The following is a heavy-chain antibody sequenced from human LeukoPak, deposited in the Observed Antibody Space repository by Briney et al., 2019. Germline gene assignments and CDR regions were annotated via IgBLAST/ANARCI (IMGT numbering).Heavy chain of an antibody. Sequence: SQTLSLTCAVSGGSIISGGYSWSWIRQPPGKGLEWIGYIYHSGSTYYNPSLKSRVTISVDRSKNQFSLKLSSVTAADTAVYYCASNVELATIGAFDIWGQGTMVNVSS. J-gene: IGHJ3*02. CDR3: ASNVELATIGAFDI. D-gene: IGHD5-24*01. CDR2: IYHSGST. CDR1: GGSIISGGYS. V-gene: IGHV4-30-2*01.